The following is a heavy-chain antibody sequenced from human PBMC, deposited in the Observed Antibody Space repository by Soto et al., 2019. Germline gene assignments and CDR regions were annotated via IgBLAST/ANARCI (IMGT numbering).Heavy chain of an antibody. CDR1: GFTFSSYA. Sequence: EVQLLESGGGLVQPGGSLRLSCAASGFTFSSYAMSWVRQAPGKGLEWVSAISGSGGSTYYADAGKGRFTISRDNSTNTLYLQMNSLRAEDTAVYYCAKATTEHGYSSSWYGDWGQGTLVTVSS. V-gene: IGHV3-23*01. J-gene: IGHJ4*02. D-gene: IGHD6-13*01. CDR3: AKATTEHGYSSSWYGD. CDR2: ISGSGGST.